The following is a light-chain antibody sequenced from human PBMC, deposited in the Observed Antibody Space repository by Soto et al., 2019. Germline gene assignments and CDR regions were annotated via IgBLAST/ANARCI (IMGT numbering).Light chain of an antibody. CDR3: SSYTSCKTLV. J-gene: IGLJ1*01. CDR1: SSDVGGYKY. CDR2: DVT. Sequence: QSVLTQPASVSESPGQSITISCTGSSSDVGGYKYVSWYQQHPGKAPKLLIYDVTNRPSGVSNRFSGSKSGYTASLTISGLQSEDEADYYCSSYTSCKTLVFGTGPRSPS. V-gene: IGLV2-14*01.